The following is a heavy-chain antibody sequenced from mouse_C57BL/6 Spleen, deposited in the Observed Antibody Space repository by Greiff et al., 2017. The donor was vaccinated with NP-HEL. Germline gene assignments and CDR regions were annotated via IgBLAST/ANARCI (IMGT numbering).Heavy chain of an antibody. D-gene: IGHD2-4*01. CDR1: GFSFNTYA. J-gene: IGHJ2*01. CDR3: VRHGDYDANYFDY. CDR2: IRSKSNNYAT. Sequence: EVQGVESGGGLVQPKGSLKLSCAASGFSFNTYAMNWVRQAPGKGLEWVARIRSKSNNYATYSADSVKDSFTISREDAESMLYLQMNNLKAEDTSMYYCVRHGDYDANYFDYWGQGTTLTVSS. V-gene: IGHV10-1*01.